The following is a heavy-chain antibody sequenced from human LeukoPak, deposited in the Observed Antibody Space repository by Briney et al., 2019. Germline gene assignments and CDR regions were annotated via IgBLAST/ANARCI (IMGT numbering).Heavy chain of an antibody. CDR2: ISSSSSYI. CDR1: GFTFSSYS. J-gene: IGHJ6*02. Sequence: GGSLRLSCAASGFTFSSYSMNWVRQAPGKGLEWVSSISSSSSYIYYADSVKGRFTISRDNAKNSLYLQMNSLRAEDTAVYYCARTSPYGDNPYYYYGMDVWGQGTTVTVSS. D-gene: IGHD4-17*01. V-gene: IGHV3-21*01. CDR3: ARTSPYGDNPYYYYGMDV.